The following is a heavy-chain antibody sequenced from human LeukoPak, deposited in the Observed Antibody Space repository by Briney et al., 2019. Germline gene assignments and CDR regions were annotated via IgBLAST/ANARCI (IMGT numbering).Heavy chain of an antibody. V-gene: IGHV1-69*13. CDR3: ARDGRVVTADDAFDI. Sequence: SVKVSCKASGGTFSSYAISWVRQAPGQGLEWVGGIIPIFGTANYAQKFQGRVTITADESTSTAYMELSSLRSEDTAAYYCARDGRVVTADDAFDIWGQGTMVTVSS. J-gene: IGHJ3*02. D-gene: IGHD2-21*02. CDR2: IIPIFGTA. CDR1: GGTFSSYA.